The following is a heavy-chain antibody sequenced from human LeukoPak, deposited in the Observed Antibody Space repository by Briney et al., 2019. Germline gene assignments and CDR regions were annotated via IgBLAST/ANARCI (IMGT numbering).Heavy chain of an antibody. Sequence: GGSLRLSCAASGFTFSSFVMTWVRQAPGKGLEWVSSISGSGNSIYYADSVKGRFTISRGNSENTLYLQMNSLRAEDTAVYYCARSLSSRFSGPRRPYYFDSWGQGTLVTVSS. J-gene: IGHJ4*02. CDR2: ISGSGNSI. CDR3: ARSLSSRFSGPRRPYYFDS. CDR1: GFTFSSFV. D-gene: IGHD3-16*02. V-gene: IGHV3-23*01.